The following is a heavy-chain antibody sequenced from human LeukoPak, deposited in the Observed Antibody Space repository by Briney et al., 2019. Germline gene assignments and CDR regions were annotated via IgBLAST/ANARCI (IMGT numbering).Heavy chain of an antibody. V-gene: IGHV3-23*01. J-gene: IGHJ4*02. D-gene: IGHD3-22*01. Sequence: PGGSLRLSCAASGFTFSSYGMSWVRQAPGKGLEWVSAISGSGGSTYYADSVKGRFTISRDNSKNTLYLQMNSLRAEDTAVYYCAKAITMIVVVPTHFDYWGQGTLVTVSS. CDR1: GFTFSSYG. CDR2: ISGSGGST. CDR3: AKAITMIVVVPTHFDY.